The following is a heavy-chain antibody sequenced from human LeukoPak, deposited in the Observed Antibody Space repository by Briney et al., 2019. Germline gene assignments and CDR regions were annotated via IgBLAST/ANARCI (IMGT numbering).Heavy chain of an antibody. J-gene: IGHJ5*02. Sequence: GGSLRLSCAASGFSFSSYWMSWVRQAPGKGLEWVANIRQDGSEKYYLDSVKGRFTISRDKDKDSVQVQMNSLRAEDTAVYYYARVGERDKFALIEGRFDPWGKGTLVTVST. D-gene: IGHD2-21*01. CDR3: ARVGERDKFALIEGRFDP. CDR2: IRQDGSEK. CDR1: GFSFSSYW. V-gene: IGHV3-7*01.